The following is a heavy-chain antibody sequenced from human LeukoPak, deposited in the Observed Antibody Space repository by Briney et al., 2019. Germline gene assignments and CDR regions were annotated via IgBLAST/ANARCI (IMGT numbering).Heavy chain of an antibody. Sequence: GESLKISCQGSGYSFTSYWIGWVRQMPGQGLEWMGIIYPRDSDTRYSPSFQGQVTISAVKSISTAYLQWSSLKASDTAMYYCARRDSSGWYYFDYWGQGTLVTVSS. D-gene: IGHD6-19*01. V-gene: IGHV5-51*01. CDR2: IYPRDSDT. J-gene: IGHJ4*02. CDR3: ARRDSSGWYYFDY. CDR1: GYSFTSYW.